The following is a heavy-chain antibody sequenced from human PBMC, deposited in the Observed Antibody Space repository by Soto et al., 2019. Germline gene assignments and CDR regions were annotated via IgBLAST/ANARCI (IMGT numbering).Heavy chain of an antibody. J-gene: IGHJ5*02. V-gene: IGHV6-1*01. CDR1: GDSVSSNSAA. CDR2: TYYRSKWYN. Sequence: SQTLSLTFAISGDSVSSNSAAWNGIRQSPWRGLEWLGRTYYRSKWYNDYAVSVKSRITINPATSKNQFSLQLNSVTVEDTAVYYCASVLCGGECLHPWFDRGGKVTLATVPS. D-gene: IGHD2-21*01. CDR3: ASVLCGGECLHPWFDR.